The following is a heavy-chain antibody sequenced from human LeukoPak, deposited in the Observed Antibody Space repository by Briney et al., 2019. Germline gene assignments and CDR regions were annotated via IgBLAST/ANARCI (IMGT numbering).Heavy chain of an antibody. J-gene: IGHJ3*02. CDR2: IYYSGST. V-gene: IGHV4-31*03. Sequence: SETLSLTCTVSGGSINSGGYYWSWIRQHPGKGLEWIGYIYYSGSTYYNPSLKSRVTISIDTSKNQFSLKLSSVAAADTAVYYCARDGGYCSGGNCFDAFDIWGQGTMVTVSS. D-gene: IGHD2-15*01. CDR1: GGSINSGGYY. CDR3: ARDGGYCSGGNCFDAFDI.